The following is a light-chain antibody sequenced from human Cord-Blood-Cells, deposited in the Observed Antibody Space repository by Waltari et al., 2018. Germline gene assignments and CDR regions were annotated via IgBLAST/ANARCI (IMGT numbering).Light chain of an antibody. CDR1: QSVSSSY. CDR3: QQYGSSPPLT. CDR2: GAS. V-gene: IGKV3-20*01. Sequence: EIVLTQSLGTLSLFPGERATLSCRASQSVSSSYLAWYQQKPGQAPRLLIYGASSRATGIPDRFSGSGSATDFTLTISRLEPEDFAVYYCQQYGSSPPLTFGGGTKVEIK. J-gene: IGKJ4*01.